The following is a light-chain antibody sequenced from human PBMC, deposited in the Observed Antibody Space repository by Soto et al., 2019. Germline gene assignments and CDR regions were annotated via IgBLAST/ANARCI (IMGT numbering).Light chain of an antibody. CDR2: EVS. J-gene: IGLJ3*02. CDR1: SSDVGGYNY. CDR3: LSYTSSHTWV. Sequence: QSALTQPASVSGSPGQSITISCTGTSSDVGGYNYVSWYQQHPGKAPKLMIYEVSDRPSGVSIRFSGSKSGNTASLTISGLQAEDEADYYCLSYTSSHTWVFGGGTKLT. V-gene: IGLV2-14*01.